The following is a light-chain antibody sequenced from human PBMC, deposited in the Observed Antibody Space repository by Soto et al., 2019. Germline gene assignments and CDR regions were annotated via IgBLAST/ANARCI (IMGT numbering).Light chain of an antibody. CDR3: QQYGFSPIS. CDR1: QTVTNAY. Sequence: EVVLTQSPGTLSLSPGERVTLSCRASQTVTNAYLAWYQQKDGQAPRLLIYDASTRATGVPDRFSGSGSGPEYTLTITRLEPEDFAVYSCQQYGFSPISFGQGTRLELK. J-gene: IGKJ5*01. V-gene: IGKV3-20*01. CDR2: DAS.